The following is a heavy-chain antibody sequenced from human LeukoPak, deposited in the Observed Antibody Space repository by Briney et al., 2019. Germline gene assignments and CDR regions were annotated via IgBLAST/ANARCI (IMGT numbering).Heavy chain of an antibody. CDR3: ARGCSSISCYAQGDY. D-gene: IGHD2-2*01. CDR2: INHSGST. V-gene: IGHV4-34*01. Sequence: SETLSLTCAVYGGSFSGYYWSWIRQPPGKGLEWIGEINHSGSTNYNPSLKSRVTISVDTSKNQFSLKLSSVTAADTAVYYCARGCSSISCYAQGDYWGQGTLVTVSS. CDR1: GGSFSGYY. J-gene: IGHJ4*02.